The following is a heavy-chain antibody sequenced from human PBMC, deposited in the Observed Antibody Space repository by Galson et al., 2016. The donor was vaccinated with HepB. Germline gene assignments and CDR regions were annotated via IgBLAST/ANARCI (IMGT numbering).Heavy chain of an antibody. CDR1: GYTFTSYG. Sequence: SVKVSCKASGYTFTSYGISWVRQATGQGLEWMGWINPNTGNTGYAQKFQGRLTMTRSASMDTAYMELSSLESEDTAVYFCARAAGAGVTSTTYYFDYWGQGTLVTVSS. J-gene: IGHJ4*02. CDR3: ARAAGAGVTSTTYYFDY. V-gene: IGHV1-8*02. D-gene: IGHD4-11*01. CDR2: INPNTGNT.